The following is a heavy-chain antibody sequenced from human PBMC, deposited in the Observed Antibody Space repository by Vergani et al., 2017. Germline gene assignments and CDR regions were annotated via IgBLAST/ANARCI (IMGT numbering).Heavy chain of an antibody. CDR3: AKARDPNCKGGICYSYYYGLDL. CDR2: ISGSGGNT. D-gene: IGHD2-15*01. Sequence: EVQLLESGGGLVQPGGSLRLSCGASGFTFSSGARTWVRQAPGKGLERVSAISGSGGNTFYTDSVKGRFTISRDNSKDTLYLQMNSLRVEDTAIYYCAKARDPNCKGGICYSYYYGLDLWGQGTTVTVSS. CDR1: GFTFSSGA. V-gene: IGHV3-23*01. J-gene: IGHJ6*02.